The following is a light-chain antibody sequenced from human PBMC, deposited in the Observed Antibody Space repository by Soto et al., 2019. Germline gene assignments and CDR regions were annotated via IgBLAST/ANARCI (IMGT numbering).Light chain of an antibody. CDR3: HQRSDWPQT. V-gene: IGKV3-11*01. CDR1: QSVSNY. Sequence: EVVLTQSPATLALSPGERATLSCRASQSVSNYLAWYQHSSGQPPRLLIYDASTRATGIPARFSGSGSGTDFNLTISSLEPEDFEVYYCHQRSDWPQTFGQGTRLEIK. J-gene: IGKJ5*01. CDR2: DAS.